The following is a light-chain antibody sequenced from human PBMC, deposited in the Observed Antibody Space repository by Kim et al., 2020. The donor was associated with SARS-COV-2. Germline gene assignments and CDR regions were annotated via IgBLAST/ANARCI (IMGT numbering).Light chain of an antibody. CDR2: AAS. CDR1: QDISSF. V-gene: IGKV1-17*03. Sequence: EIQMTQSPSAMSASVGDRVTITCRASQDISSFLAWFQQKPGKAPKRLIYAASSLQSGVPSRFSASGSGTEFTLTISSLQPEDFATYYCLQHKSSSFGGGTKVDIK. CDR3: LQHKSSS. J-gene: IGKJ4*01.